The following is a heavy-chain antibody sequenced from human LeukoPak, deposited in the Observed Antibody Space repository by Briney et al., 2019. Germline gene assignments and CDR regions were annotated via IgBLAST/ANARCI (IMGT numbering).Heavy chain of an antibody. V-gene: IGHV1-8*01. CDR2: MNPNSGNT. CDR3: ARATERVLLWFGKKYYSDY. D-gene: IGHD3-10*01. CDR1: GYTFTSYD. Sequence: ASVKVSCKASGYTFTSYDINWVRQATGQGLEWMGWMNPNSGNTGYAQKFQGRVTMTRNTSISTAYMELSSLRSEDTAVYYCARATERVLLWFGKKYYSDYWGQGTLVTVSS. J-gene: IGHJ4*02.